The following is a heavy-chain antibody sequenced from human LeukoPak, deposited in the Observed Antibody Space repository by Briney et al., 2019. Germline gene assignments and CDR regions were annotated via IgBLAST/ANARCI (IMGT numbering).Heavy chain of an antibody. J-gene: IGHJ4*02. V-gene: IGHV3-7*01. CDR3: AREASDFWSGQFDY. D-gene: IGHD3-3*01. CDR2: IKQDGSEK. CDR1: GFTFSSYW. Sequence: AGGSLRLSCAASGFTFSSYWMSWVRQAPGKGLEWVANIKQDGSEKYYVDSVKGRFTISRDNAKNSLYLQMNSLRAEDTAVYYCAREASDFWSGQFDYWGQGTLVTVSS.